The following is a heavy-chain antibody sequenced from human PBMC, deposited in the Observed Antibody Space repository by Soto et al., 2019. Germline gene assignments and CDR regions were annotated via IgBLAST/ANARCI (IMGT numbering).Heavy chain of an antibody. CDR1: GFTFSSYW. Sequence: SGGSLRLSCAASGFTFSSYWMSWVRQAPGKGLEWVANIKQDGSEKYYVDSVKGRFTISRDNAKNSLYLQMNSLRAEDTAVYYCARDRPAYYYDSSGSTEFDYWGQGTLVTVSS. V-gene: IGHV3-7*05. CDR2: IKQDGSEK. D-gene: IGHD3-22*01. CDR3: ARDRPAYYYDSSGSTEFDY. J-gene: IGHJ4*02.